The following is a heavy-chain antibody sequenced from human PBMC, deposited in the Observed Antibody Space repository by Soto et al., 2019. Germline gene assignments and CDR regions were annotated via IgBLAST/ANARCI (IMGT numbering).Heavy chain of an antibody. Sequence: GGSLRLSCAASGFTFSRYGMHWVRQAPGKGLEWVAVISDDGSNKYYADSVKGRFTISRDNSKNTLYLQMNSLRAEDTAVYYCAIDVYSTAMVSRNGMDVWGQGTTVTVSS. D-gene: IGHD5-18*01. V-gene: IGHV3-30*03. CDR1: GFTFSRYG. J-gene: IGHJ6*01. CDR3: AIDVYSTAMVSRNGMDV. CDR2: ISDDGSNK.